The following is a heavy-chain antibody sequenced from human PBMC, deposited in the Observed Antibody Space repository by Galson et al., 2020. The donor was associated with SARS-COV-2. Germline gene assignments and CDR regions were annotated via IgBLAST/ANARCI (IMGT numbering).Heavy chain of an antibody. CDR2: ISYEGSIK. CDR3: AKRKELFWLGELNQGLDV. CDR1: GFTFSNYG. D-gene: IGHD3-10*01. V-gene: IGHV3-30*18. Sequence: GGSLRLSCAASGFTFSNYGMHWVRQAPGKGLEWVAVISYEGSIKYYADSVKGRFTISRDNSKNTLYLQMNSLSAEDTAGYYCAKRKELFWLGELNQGLDVWGQGTPVIVS. J-gene: IGHJ6*02.